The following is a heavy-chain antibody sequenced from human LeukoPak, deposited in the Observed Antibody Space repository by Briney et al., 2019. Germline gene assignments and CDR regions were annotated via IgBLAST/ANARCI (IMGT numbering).Heavy chain of an antibody. J-gene: IGHJ6*04. CDR3: AELGITMIGGV. D-gene: IGHD3-10*02. CDR2: ISWNSGSI. Sequence: QSGGSLRLSCAASGFTFDDYAMHWVRQAPGKGLEWVSGISWNSGSIGYADSVKGRFTISRDNAKTSLYLQMNSLRAEDTAVYYCAELGITMIGGVWGKGTTVTISS. CDR1: GFTFDDYA. V-gene: IGHV3-9*01.